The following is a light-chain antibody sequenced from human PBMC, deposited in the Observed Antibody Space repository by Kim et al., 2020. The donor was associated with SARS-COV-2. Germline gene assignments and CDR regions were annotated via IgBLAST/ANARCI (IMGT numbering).Light chain of an antibody. V-gene: IGKV1-5*03. Sequence: LSASVGDGVTITCRTSQSISNWLAWYQQKPGKATKLLIYKASNLESGVPSRFSGSGSGTEFTLTISSLQPDDFATYYCQQYSSYSFGQGTKVDIK. CDR1: QSISNW. J-gene: IGKJ1*01. CDR3: QQYSSYS. CDR2: KAS.